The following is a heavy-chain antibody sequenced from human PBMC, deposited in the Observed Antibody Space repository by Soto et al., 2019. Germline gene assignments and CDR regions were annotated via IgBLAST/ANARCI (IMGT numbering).Heavy chain of an antibody. CDR1: GGTFSSYA. CDR2: IIPIFGTA. CDR3: ARVHRCSSTSCYLRY. Sequence: SVKVSCKASGGTFSSYAISWVRQAPGQGLEWMGGIIPIFGTANYAQKFQGRVTITADESTSTAYMELSSLRSEDTAVYYCARVHRCSSTSCYLRYWGQGTPVTVSS. V-gene: IGHV1-69*13. D-gene: IGHD2-2*01. J-gene: IGHJ4*02.